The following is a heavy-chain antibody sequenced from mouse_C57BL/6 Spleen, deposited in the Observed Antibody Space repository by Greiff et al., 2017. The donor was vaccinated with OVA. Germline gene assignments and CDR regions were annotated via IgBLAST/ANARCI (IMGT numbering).Heavy chain of an antibody. CDR3: ARPYDGYYFDY. J-gene: IGHJ2*01. CDR2: IYPRDGST. D-gene: IGHD2-3*01. Sequence: VQLQQSGPELVKPGASVKLSCKASGYTFTSYDINWVKQRPGQGLEWIGWIYPRDGSTKYNEKFKGKATVTVDTSSSKAYMELHSLTSEDSAVYFCARPYDGYYFDYWGQGTTLTVSS. V-gene: IGHV1-85*01. CDR1: GYTFTSYD.